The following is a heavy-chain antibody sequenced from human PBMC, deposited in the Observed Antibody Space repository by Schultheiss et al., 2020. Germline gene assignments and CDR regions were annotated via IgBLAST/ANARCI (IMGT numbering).Heavy chain of an antibody. CDR1: GVSISSGDYY. Sequence: SETLSLTCTVSGVSISSGDYYWSWIRQPPGKGLECIGYIYSSGSSYYNPSLRSRVTISVNTSKNQFSLKLSSVTAADTAVYYCARKVQSAYYFEYWGQGTLVTVSS. CDR3: ARKVQSAYYFEY. J-gene: IGHJ4*02. V-gene: IGHV4-30-4*01. CDR2: IYSSGSS. D-gene: IGHD1-1*01.